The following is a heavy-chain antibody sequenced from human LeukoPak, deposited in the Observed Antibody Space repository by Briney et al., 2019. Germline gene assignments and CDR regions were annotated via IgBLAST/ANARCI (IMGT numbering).Heavy chain of an antibody. J-gene: IGHJ5*02. Sequence: PSETLSLTCTVSGGSISSRGYYWGWIRQPPGKGMEWIGSISYSGSTNYNPSLTSRVTISLDTSNNQFSLKLSSVTAADTAVYYCARGFTIFGVVIMEEAWFDPWGQGTLVTVSS. CDR3: ARGFTIFGVVIMEEAWFDP. CDR2: ISYSGST. CDR1: GGSISSRGYY. D-gene: IGHD3-3*01. V-gene: IGHV4-39*07.